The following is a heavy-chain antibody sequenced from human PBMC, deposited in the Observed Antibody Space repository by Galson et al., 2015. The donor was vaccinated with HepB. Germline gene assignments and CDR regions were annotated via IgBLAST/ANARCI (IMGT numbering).Heavy chain of an antibody. D-gene: IGHD1-26*01. CDR2: ISSGITTV. Sequence: SLRLSCAASGFTFRSYTMNWVRQAPGKGLEWVSCISSGITTVYYADSVKGRFTISRDNAKNTLYLQMNSLRDEDTAVYYCARDATGSYYFDYWGQGTLVTVP. CDR1: GFTFRSYT. V-gene: IGHV3-48*02. CDR3: ARDATGSYYFDY. J-gene: IGHJ4*02.